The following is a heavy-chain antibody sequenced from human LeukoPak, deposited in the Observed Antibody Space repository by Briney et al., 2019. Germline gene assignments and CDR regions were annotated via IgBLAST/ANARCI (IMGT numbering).Heavy chain of an antibody. CDR3: AREYCSGGSCSAGNY. CDR2: ISSSGSTI. Sequence: GGSLRLSCAASGFTFSDYYMSWLRQAPGKGLEWVSYISSSGSTIYYADSVKGRFTISRDNAKNSLYLQMNSLRAEDTAVYYCAREYCSGGSCSAGNYWGQGTLVTVSS. CDR1: GFTFSDYY. V-gene: IGHV3-11*04. D-gene: IGHD2-15*01. J-gene: IGHJ4*02.